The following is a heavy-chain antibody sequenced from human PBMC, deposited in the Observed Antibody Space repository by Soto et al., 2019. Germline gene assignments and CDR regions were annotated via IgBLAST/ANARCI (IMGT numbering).Heavy chain of an antibody. Sequence: SSVKVSCKASGGTFSSYAISWVRQAPGQGLEWMGGIIPIFGTANYAQKFQGRVTITADKSTSTAYMELSSLRSEDTAVYYCATNPTDIYGSGSYNKYYYYGMDVWGQGTTVTVSS. J-gene: IGHJ6*02. D-gene: IGHD3-10*01. V-gene: IGHV1-69*06. CDR3: ATNPTDIYGSGSYNKYYYYGMDV. CDR2: IIPIFGTA. CDR1: GGTFSSYA.